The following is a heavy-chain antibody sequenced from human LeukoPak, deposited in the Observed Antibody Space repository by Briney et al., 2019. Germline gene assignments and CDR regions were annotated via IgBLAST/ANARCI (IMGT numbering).Heavy chain of an antibody. CDR1: GGSFSGYY. Sequence: SETLSLTCAVYGGSFSGYYWSWIRQPPGKGLEWIGEINHSGSTNYNPSLKSRVTISVDTSKNQSSLKLSSVTAADTAVYYCAIRANYDFWSGYGSRFDPWGQGTLVTVSS. J-gene: IGHJ5*02. V-gene: IGHV4-34*01. D-gene: IGHD3-3*01. CDR3: AIRANYDFWSGYGSRFDP. CDR2: INHSGST.